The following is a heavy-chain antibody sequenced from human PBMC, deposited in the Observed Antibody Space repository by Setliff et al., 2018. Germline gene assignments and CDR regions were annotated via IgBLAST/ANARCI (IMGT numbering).Heavy chain of an antibody. CDR1: GGSISSGSYY. D-gene: IGHD4-4*01. J-gene: IGHJ6*03. Sequence: PSETLSLTCTVSGGSISSGSYYWSWIRQPAGKGLEWIGHIYTSGSTNYNPSLKSRVTISVDTSKNQFSLKLSSVTAADTAVYYCARVDYSPINYYYYYMDVWGKGTMVTVSS. CDR3: ARVDYSPINYYYYYMDV. CDR2: IYTSGST. V-gene: IGHV4-61*09.